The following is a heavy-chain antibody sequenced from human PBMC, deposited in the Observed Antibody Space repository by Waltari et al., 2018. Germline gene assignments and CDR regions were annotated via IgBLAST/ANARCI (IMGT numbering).Heavy chain of an antibody. V-gene: IGHV3-74*01. CDR1: GFPISTYW. CDR3: TRGGTWEDYAAFDI. Sequence: QLVESGGGLVQPGGSLRLSCEASGFPISTYWIHWVRQAPGRGLVGVERVKVDTGGGSGEYAESVQGRFTIARDNARDTVFLQVNSLRAEDTAVYYCTRGGTWEDYAAFDIWGQGTMVTVSS. D-gene: IGHD4-17*01. CDR2: VKVDTGGGSG. J-gene: IGHJ3*02.